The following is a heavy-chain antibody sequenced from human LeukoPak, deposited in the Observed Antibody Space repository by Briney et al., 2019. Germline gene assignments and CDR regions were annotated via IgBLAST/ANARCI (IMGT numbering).Heavy chain of an antibody. CDR3: ASTNCSSAGCYGANWFDP. CDR1: GCSISSGDYY. CDR2: IYYSGNT. J-gene: IGHJ5*02. V-gene: IGHV4-30-4*08. Sequence: SQTLSLTCTVSGCSISSGDYYWRWIRQPPGKGLEWIGYIYYSGNTFHYNPSLKSRVNISVDTSKNQFSLRLSSVTAVDTAVYYCASTNCSSAGCYGANWFDPWGQGTLVTVSS. D-gene: IGHD2-2*01.